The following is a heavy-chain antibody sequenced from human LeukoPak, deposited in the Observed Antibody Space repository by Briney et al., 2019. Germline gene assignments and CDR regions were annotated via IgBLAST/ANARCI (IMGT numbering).Heavy chain of an antibody. CDR1: GGSISSGSYY. Sequence: SQTLSLTCTVSGGSISSGSYYWSWIRQPAGKGLEWIGRIYTSGSTNYNPSLKSRVTISVDTSKNQFSLKLSSVTAADTAVYYCARDLTLYSSSWYENTAWGQGTLVTVSS. CDR2: IYTSGST. D-gene: IGHD6-13*01. J-gene: IGHJ5*02. V-gene: IGHV4-61*02. CDR3: ARDLTLYSSSWYENTA.